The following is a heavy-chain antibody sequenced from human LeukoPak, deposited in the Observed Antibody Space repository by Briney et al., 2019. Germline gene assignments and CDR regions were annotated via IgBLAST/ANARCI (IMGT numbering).Heavy chain of an antibody. V-gene: IGHV3-74*01. Sequence: QTGGSLRLSCAASGFTFSSYWMRWVRQVPGKGLVWVARINPGGSSITYADSVKGRFTISRDNAKNTLYLQMDSLRAEDTGVYYCARSNQADDYWGQGTLVTVSS. J-gene: IGHJ4*02. CDR1: GFTFSSYW. CDR3: ARSNQADDY. CDR2: INPGGSSI. D-gene: IGHD1-14*01.